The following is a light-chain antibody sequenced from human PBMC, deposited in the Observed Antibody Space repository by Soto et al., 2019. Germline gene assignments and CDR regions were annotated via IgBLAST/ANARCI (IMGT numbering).Light chain of an antibody. J-gene: IGLJ2*01. CDR1: SSDVGGYNY. CDR2: AVT. Sequence: QSVLTQPASVSGSLGQSITLSCTGTSSDVGGYNYVSWYQHHPGKDPKVVIFAVTKRPSGVSSRFSGSKSGNTASLTVSVLQAEDEGDYYCSSFTSSSTVLFGGGTKLTVL. CDR3: SSFTSSSTVL. V-gene: IGLV2-14*01.